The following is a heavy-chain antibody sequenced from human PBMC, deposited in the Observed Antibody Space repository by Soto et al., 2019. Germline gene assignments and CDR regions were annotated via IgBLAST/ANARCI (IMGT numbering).Heavy chain of an antibody. CDR3: AKFGSIAARDFDY. CDR2: IIPIFGTA. D-gene: IGHD6-6*01. J-gene: IGHJ4*02. V-gene: IGHV1-69*01. CDR1: GGTFSSYA. Sequence: QVQLVQSGAEVKKPGSSVKVSCKASGGTFSSYAISWVRQTPGQGLEWMGVIIPIFGTANYAQKFQGRVTITADESTSTAYMELSSLRSEDTAVYYCAKFGSIAARDFDYWGQGTLVTVSS.